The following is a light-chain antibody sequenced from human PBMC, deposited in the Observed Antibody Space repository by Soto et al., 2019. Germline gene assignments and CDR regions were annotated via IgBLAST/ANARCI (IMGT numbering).Light chain of an antibody. CDR1: SGHSSYA. CDR3: QTWGSGIQV. Sequence: QLVLTQSPSASASLGASVKLTCTLSSGHSSYAIAWHQQRPEKGPRFLMKVNSDGSHTKGDGIPDRISGSSSGTERYLTISSLQSEDEAEYYCQTWGSGIQVFGGGTKLTVL. V-gene: IGLV4-69*01. CDR2: VNSDGSH. J-gene: IGLJ3*02.